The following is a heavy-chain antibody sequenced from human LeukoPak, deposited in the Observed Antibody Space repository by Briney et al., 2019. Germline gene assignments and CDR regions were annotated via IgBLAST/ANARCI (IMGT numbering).Heavy chain of an antibody. V-gene: IGHV1-8*03. CDR1: GYTFTSYD. Sequence: ASVKVSCKASGYTFTSYDINWVRQATGQGLEWMGWMNPNSGNTGYAQKFQGRVTITRNTSISTAYMELSRLRSDDTAVYYCARDGLGYCSSTSCPPYDYWGQGTLVTVSS. CDR2: MNPNSGNT. D-gene: IGHD2-2*01. J-gene: IGHJ4*02. CDR3: ARDGLGYCSSTSCPPYDY.